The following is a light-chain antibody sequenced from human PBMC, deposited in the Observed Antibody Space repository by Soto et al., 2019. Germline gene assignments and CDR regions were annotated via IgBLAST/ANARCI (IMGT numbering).Light chain of an antibody. CDR1: QDISNR. CDR2: DAS. V-gene: IGKV1-33*01. CDR3: HQYDNLPPIT. J-gene: IGKJ5*01. Sequence: DIQMTQSPSSLSASVGDRVTITCRASQDISNRLNWYQQKPGKAPTLLIFDASNLQTGVPSRFSGSRSGTDFTFAITSLQPEDIATYYCHQYDNLPPITFGQGTRLEN.